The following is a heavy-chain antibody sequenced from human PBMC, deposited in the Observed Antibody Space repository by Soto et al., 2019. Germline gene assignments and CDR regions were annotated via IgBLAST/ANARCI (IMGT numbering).Heavy chain of an antibody. V-gene: IGHV4-59*08. CDR2: IYYSGST. D-gene: IGHD1-7*01. CDR1: GGSISSYY. Sequence: SETLSLTCTVSGGSISSYYWSWIRQPPGKGLEWIGYIYYSGSTNYNPPLKSRVTISVDTSKNQFSLKLSSVTAADTAVYYCARRDTGTLAFDIWGQGTMVTVSS. CDR3: ARRDTGTLAFDI. J-gene: IGHJ3*02.